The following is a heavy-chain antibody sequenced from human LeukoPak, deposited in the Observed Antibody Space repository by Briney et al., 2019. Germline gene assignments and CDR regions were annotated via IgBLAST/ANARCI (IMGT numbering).Heavy chain of an antibody. CDR3: ARERGYSYGYSDY. V-gene: IGHV3-48*01. CDR2: ISSSSSTI. J-gene: IGHJ4*02. Sequence: PGGSLRLSCAASGFTFSGFSMNWVRQAPGKGLEWVSYISSSSSTIYYADSVKGRFTISRDNAKNSPYPQMNSLRAEDTAVYYCARERGYSYGYSDYWGQGTLVTVSS. CDR1: GFTFSGFS. D-gene: IGHD5-18*01.